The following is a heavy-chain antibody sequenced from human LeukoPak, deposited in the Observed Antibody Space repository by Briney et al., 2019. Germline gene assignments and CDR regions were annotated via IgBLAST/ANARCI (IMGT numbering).Heavy chain of an antibody. V-gene: IGHV3-74*01. CDR2: ITSDGSTT. Sequence: GGSLRLSCAAPGFTFSRSWMHWVRQSPGKGLVWVSRITSDGSTTNYADSVKGRFTISRDNAKNTVYLQMNTLRAEDTAVYYCAKDRSYAMDVWGQGTTVTVSS. D-gene: IGHD6-6*01. CDR3: AKDRSYAMDV. CDR1: GFTFSRSW. J-gene: IGHJ6*02.